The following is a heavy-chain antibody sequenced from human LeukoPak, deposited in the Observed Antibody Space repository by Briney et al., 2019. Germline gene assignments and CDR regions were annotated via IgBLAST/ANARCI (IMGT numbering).Heavy chain of an antibody. D-gene: IGHD3-22*01. V-gene: IGHV4-59*01. Sequence: PSETLSLTXTVSGGSISSYYWSWIRQPPGKGLEWIGYIYYSGSTNYNPSLKSRVTISVDTSKNQFSLKLSSVTAADTAVYYCARQIDYYDSSGYYYLYYYYMDVWGKGTTVTVSS. CDR3: ARQIDYYDSSGYYYLYYYYMDV. CDR2: IYYSGST. J-gene: IGHJ6*03. CDR1: GGSISSYY.